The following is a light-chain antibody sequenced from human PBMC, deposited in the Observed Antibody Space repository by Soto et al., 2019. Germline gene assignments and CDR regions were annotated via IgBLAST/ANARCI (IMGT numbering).Light chain of an antibody. CDR2: GND. CDR1: SSNIGRNF. Sequence: QSALTQPPSASGTPGQRVTVSCSGSSSNIGRNFVYWYQQFPGMAPKLLIYGNDQRPSGVPHRFSGSKSGTSASLAISGLRSEDEADYHCAAWDTSLRGYVFGTGTKVTVL. J-gene: IGLJ1*01. V-gene: IGLV1-47*01. CDR3: AAWDTSLRGYV.